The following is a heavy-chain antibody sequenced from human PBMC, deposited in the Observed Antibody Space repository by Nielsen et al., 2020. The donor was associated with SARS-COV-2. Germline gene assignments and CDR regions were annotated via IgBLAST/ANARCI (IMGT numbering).Heavy chain of an antibody. V-gene: IGHV3-23*01. D-gene: IGHD5-18*01. CDR3: AKDRPLFSGGYSYGYSSAYFDY. Sequence: GESLKISCAASGFTFSSYAMSWVRQAPGKGLEWVSAISGSGGSTYYADSVKGRFTISRDNSKNTLYLQMNSLRAEDTAVYYCAKDRPLFSGGYSYGYSSAYFDYWGQGTLVTVSS. J-gene: IGHJ4*02. CDR1: GFTFSSYA. CDR2: ISGSGGST.